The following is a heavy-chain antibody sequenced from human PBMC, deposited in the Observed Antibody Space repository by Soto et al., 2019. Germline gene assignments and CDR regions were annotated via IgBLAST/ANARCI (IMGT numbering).Heavy chain of an antibody. CDR3: ARVRITIFGVVIYAFEI. V-gene: IGHV1-8*01. Sequence: ASVKVSCKASGYTFTSYDINWVRQATGQGLEWMGWMNPNSGNTGYAQKFQGRVTMTRNTSISTAYMELSSLRSEDMAVYYCARVRITIFGVVIYAFEIWGQGTMVTGSS. CDR1: GYTFTSYD. D-gene: IGHD3-3*01. J-gene: IGHJ3*02. CDR2: MNPNSGNT.